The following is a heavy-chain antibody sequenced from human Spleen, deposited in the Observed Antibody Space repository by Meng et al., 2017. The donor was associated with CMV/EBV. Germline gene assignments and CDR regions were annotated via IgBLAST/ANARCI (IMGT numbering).Heavy chain of an antibody. CDR3: ARDPTDRVEQYYFDY. D-gene: IGHD1/OR15-1a*01. CDR2: ISYDGSNK. CDR1: GFTFSSYA. J-gene: IGHJ4*02. Sequence: GGSLRLSCAASGFTFSSYAMHWVRQAPGKGLEWVAVISYDGSNKYYADSVKGRFTISRDNSKNPLYLQMNSLRAEDTAVYYCARDPTDRVEQYYFDYWGQGTLVTVSS. V-gene: IGHV3-30-3*01.